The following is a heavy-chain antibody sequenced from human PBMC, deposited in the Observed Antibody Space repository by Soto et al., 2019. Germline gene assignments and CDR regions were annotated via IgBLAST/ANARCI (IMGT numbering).Heavy chain of an antibody. CDR1: GYPFNTFY. CDR2: IHPSGGGS. V-gene: IGHV1-46*02. J-gene: IGHJ4*01. CDR3: ARGGHIAVVTDSFDS. D-gene: IGHD2-21*02. Sequence: ASVKVSCKSSGYPFNTFYLHWVRQAPGQGLEWMGMIHPSGGGSTYAQKFLGRVTMAMDSSTSTVFMELTSLRSADTAVYYCARGGHIAVVTDSFDSWG.